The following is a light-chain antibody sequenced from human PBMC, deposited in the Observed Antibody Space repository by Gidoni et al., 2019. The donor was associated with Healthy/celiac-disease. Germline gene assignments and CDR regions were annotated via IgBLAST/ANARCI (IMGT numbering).Light chain of an antibody. Sequence: DIVLTQSPDSLAVSLGERATINCKSSQSVLYSSNNKNYLAWYQQRPGQPPKLLIFSASIRESGVPDRFSGSGSGTDFTLTISSLQAEDVAVYYCQQYYTTPYTFGQGTKLEIK. CDR1: QSVLYSSNNKNY. J-gene: IGKJ2*01. CDR2: SAS. CDR3: QQYYTTPYT. V-gene: IGKV4-1*01.